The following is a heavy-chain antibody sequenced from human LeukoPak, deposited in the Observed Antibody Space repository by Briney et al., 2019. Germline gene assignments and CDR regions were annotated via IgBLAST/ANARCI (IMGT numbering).Heavy chain of an antibody. CDR2: LNTDGRTT. CDR1: GFTFSSYW. Sequence: GGSLRLSCAASGFTFSSYWMHWVRQAPGKGLVCVSRLNTDGRTTTYADSVKGRFTISRDNAKTTLYLQLNSLRAEDTAVYFCARGGDYYDSAGAFDIWGQGTMVTVSS. V-gene: IGHV3-74*01. J-gene: IGHJ3*02. CDR3: ARGGDYYDSAGAFDI. D-gene: IGHD3-22*01.